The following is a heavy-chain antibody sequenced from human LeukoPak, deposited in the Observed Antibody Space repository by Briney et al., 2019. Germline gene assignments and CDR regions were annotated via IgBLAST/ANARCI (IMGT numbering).Heavy chain of an antibody. CDR2: IYTSGTT. V-gene: IGHV4-4*07. CDR1: GGSINGYY. Sequence: SETLSLTCTVSGGSINGYYWSWIRQPAGKGLEWIGRIYTSGTTNYNPSLKSRVTMSVDTSKSHFSLQLRSVTAADTAVYYCASTTYDYDTSGHYFLHYWGQGSLVTVSS. CDR3: ASTTYDYDTSGHYFLHY. J-gene: IGHJ4*02. D-gene: IGHD3-22*01.